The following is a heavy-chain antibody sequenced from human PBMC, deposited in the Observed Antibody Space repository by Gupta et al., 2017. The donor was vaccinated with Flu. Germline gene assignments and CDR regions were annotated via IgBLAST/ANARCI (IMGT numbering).Heavy chain of an antibody. CDR2: IIPIFGTA. Sequence: QVQLVPSGAEVKKPGSSVKVSCTASGGTFSSSALRCVRQASGQGLEWMGGIIPIFGTANYAQKFQGRVTITADESTSTAYMELSSLRSEDTAVYYCARGGVGATLHFDYWGQGTLVTVSS. CDR3: ARGGVGATLHFDY. V-gene: IGHV1-69*01. CDR1: GGTFSSSA. J-gene: IGHJ4*02. D-gene: IGHD1-26*01.